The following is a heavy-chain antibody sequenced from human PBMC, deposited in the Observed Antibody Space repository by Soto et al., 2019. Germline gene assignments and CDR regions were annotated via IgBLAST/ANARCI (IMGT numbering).Heavy chain of an antibody. CDR3: ARAISGYVT. CDR2: IKTGNGDT. D-gene: IGHD5-12*01. Sequence: QVQLVQSGAEMKKPGASVKVSCKTSGINYNTYAIHWVRQAPGQGLEWMGWIKTGNGDTRYSQNFQGRVTLTRDTSASTVYMDLDSLKSEDTGLYFCARAISGYVTWGQGTLVTVSS. CDR1: GINYNTYA. J-gene: IGHJ4*02. V-gene: IGHV1-3*04.